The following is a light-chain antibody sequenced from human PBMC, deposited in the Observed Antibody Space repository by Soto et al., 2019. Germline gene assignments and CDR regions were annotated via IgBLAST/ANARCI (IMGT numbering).Light chain of an antibody. Sequence: QSVLTQPASGSGSPGHSIAISFLGTSSDVCGYNYVSWYQQYQGKAPKLMIYDASNRPSGVSNRFSGSKSGNTASLTISGLQAEYLADYYCSSYTSNTPLLFGIVTNLTDL. CDR2: DAS. CDR3: SSYTSNTPLL. V-gene: IGLV2-14*03. CDR1: SSDVCGYNY. J-gene: IGLJ1*01.